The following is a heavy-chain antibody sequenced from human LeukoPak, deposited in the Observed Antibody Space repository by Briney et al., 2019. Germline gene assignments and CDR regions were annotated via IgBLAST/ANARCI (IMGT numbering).Heavy chain of an antibody. Sequence: SETLSHTCAVYGGSFSNYYWSWIRQPPGKGLEWIGEINHSGSTNYNPSLKSRVTISVDTSKNQFSLKLSSVTAADTAVYYCARGRYDTAMVSFDAFDIWGQGTMVTVSS. CDR1: GGSFSNYY. J-gene: IGHJ3*02. V-gene: IGHV4-34*01. D-gene: IGHD5-18*01. CDR3: ARGRYDTAMVSFDAFDI. CDR2: INHSGST.